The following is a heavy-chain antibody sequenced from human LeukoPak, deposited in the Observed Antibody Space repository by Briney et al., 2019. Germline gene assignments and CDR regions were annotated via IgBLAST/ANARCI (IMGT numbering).Heavy chain of an antibody. CDR2: IYTTGST. V-gene: IGHV4-4*07. CDR1: GGSISSYY. CDR3: XSXXXXXXXXXXXXXXXXXXV. J-gene: IGHJ6*04. Sequence: PSETLSLTCTVSGGSISSYYWSWIRQPAGKGLEWIGRIYTTGSTNYNPSLKSRVTMSLGTAKNQFSLKLSSVTAADTAGYYCXSXXXXXXXXXXXXXXXXXXVXGKGTTVTVSS.